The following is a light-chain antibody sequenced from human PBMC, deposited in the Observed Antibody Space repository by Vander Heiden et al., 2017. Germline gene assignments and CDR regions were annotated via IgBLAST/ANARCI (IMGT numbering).Light chain of an antibody. CDR2: ENH. CDR1: SSNIGNNY. CDR3: ASWDDSLSGGV. Sequence: QSVLTQPPSASGTPGQRVTISCSGSSSNIGNNYVSCYRHLPGTPPTLLIFENHLRPSVVPDRFSGSRSGTSASLAISGLRSEDEADYYCASWDDSLSGGVFGGGTKLTVL. J-gene: IGLJ3*02. V-gene: IGLV1-47*01.